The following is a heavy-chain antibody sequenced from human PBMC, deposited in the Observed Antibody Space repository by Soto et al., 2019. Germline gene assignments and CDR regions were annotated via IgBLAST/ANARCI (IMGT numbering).Heavy chain of an antibody. CDR2: IYYSGST. D-gene: IGHD3-22*01. Sequence: SETLSLTCTVSGGSISSYYWSWIRQPPGKGLEWIGYIYYSGSTNYNPSLKSRVTISVDTSKNQFSLKLSSVTAADTAVYYCARARNPKRAYYYDSSGYYYVLDYRGQGTLVTVSS. CDR1: GGSISSYY. J-gene: IGHJ4*02. CDR3: ARARNPKRAYYYDSSGYYYVLDY. V-gene: IGHV4-59*01.